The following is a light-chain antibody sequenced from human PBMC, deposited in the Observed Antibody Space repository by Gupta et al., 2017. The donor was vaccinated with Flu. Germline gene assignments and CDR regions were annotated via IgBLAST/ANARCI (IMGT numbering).Light chain of an antibody. CDR3: SSRKSGSTYV. J-gene: IGLJ1*01. CDR2: EVT. V-gene: IGLV2-14*01. Sequence: QSVLTQPASVSGSPGQSITISCTGASSDIGSYNYVSWYQQHPGKAPKLLIYEVTNRPLGTSNRFSGSKSGNTASLTISGLQAEDEADYYCSSRKSGSTYVFGSGTTVTVL. CDR1: SSDIGSYNY.